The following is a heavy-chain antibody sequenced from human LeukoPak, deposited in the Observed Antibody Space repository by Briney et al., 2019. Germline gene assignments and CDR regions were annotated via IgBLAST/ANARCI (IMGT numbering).Heavy chain of an antibody. D-gene: IGHD3-22*01. Sequence: SETLSLTCVVCGGSFSGYFWSWIPQPPGKGLEWIGEIPPSGSTNYSPSLKSRVSISIDTSKKKLSLRLTSVTAADSAVYYCASSLYYDSRDYWGQGTLVTVSS. V-gene: IGHV4-34*01. CDR2: IPPSGST. CDR1: GGSFSGYF. J-gene: IGHJ4*02. CDR3: ASSLYYDSRDY.